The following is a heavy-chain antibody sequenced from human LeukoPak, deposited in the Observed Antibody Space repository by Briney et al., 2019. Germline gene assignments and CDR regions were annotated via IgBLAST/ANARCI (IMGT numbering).Heavy chain of an antibody. CDR2: IKQDGSEK. Sequence: GGSLRLSCAASGFTFSSYWMSWVRQAPGKGLEWVANIKQDGSEKYYVDSVKGRFTISRDNAKNSLYLQMNSLRSEDVAVYYCARGRWVATNQAYYFDDWGQGTLVTVSS. J-gene: IGHJ4*02. CDR1: GFTFSSYW. CDR3: ARGRWVATNQAYYFDD. V-gene: IGHV3-7*01. D-gene: IGHD5-12*01.